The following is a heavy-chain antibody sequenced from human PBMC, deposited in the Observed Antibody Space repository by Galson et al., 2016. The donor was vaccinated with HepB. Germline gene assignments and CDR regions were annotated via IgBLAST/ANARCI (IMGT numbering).Heavy chain of an antibody. Sequence: EPLSLTCAVSGGPVSSTTWWRWVRQPPGTGLEWIGEIYRRGNTNYNPSLKSRVTISVDESKNQFSLRLSSVTAADTAVYYCARDRNWGYDFWSGYPDAFDIWGRGTMVTVSS. CDR2: IYRRGNT. CDR1: GGPVSSTTW. CDR3: ARDRNWGYDFWSGYPDAFDI. D-gene: IGHD3-3*01. V-gene: IGHV4-4*02. J-gene: IGHJ3*02.